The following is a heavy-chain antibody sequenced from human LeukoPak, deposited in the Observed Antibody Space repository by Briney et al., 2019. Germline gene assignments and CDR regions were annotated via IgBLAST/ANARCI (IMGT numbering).Heavy chain of an antibody. CDR2: ISSSSSYI. CDR1: GFTFSSYS. Sequence: PGGSLRLFCAASGFTFSSYSMNWVRQAPGKGLEWVSSISSSSSYIYYADSVKGRFTISRDNAKNSLYLQMNSLRAEDTAVYYCARDYDYVWGSYPDPPGLNWFDPWGQGTLVTVSS. J-gene: IGHJ5*02. CDR3: ARDYDYVWGSYPDPPGLNWFDP. D-gene: IGHD3-16*02. V-gene: IGHV3-21*01.